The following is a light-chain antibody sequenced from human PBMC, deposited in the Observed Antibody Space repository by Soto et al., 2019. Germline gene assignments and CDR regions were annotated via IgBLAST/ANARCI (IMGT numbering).Light chain of an antibody. CDR2: GNS. V-gene: IGLV1-40*01. CDR1: SSNIGAGYD. J-gene: IGLJ3*02. CDR3: QSYDSSLRGWV. Sequence: QSVLTQPPSVSGAPGQRVTISCTGSSSNIGAGYDVHWYQQLPGTAPKLLIYGNSNRPSGVPDRFSGSKSGTSASLAITGLQAADEADYYCQSYDSSLRGWVFGGGTQLTVL.